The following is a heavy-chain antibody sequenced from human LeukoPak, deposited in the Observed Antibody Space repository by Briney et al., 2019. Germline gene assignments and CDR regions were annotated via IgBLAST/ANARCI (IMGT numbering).Heavy chain of an antibody. D-gene: IGHD3-9*01. CDR2: IYHSGST. CDR3: ARDRLYYDILTGHRRDAFDI. Sequence: SETLSLTCAVSGYSISSGYYWGWIRQPPGKGLEWIGSIYHSGSTYYNPSLKSRVTISVDTSKNQFSLKLSSVTAADTAVYYCARDRLYYDILTGHRRDAFDIWGQGTMVTVSS. CDR1: GYSISSGYY. V-gene: IGHV4-38-2*02. J-gene: IGHJ3*02.